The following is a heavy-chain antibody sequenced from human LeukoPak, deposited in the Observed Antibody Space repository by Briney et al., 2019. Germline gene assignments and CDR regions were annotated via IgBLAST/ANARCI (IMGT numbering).Heavy chain of an antibody. D-gene: IGHD2-8*02. CDR3: AKDPGHTGLDY. CDR2: ISSSSSTI. J-gene: IGHJ4*02. Sequence: GGSLRLSCAASGFTFNNYGMHWVRQAPGKGLEWVSYISSSSSTIYYADSVKGRFTISRDNAKNSLYLQMNSLRAEDTAVYYCAKDPGHTGLDYWGQGTLVTVSS. V-gene: IGHV3-48*01. CDR1: GFTFNNYG.